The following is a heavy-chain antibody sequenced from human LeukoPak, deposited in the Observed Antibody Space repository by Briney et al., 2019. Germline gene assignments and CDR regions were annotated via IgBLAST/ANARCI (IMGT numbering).Heavy chain of an antibody. D-gene: IGHD2-2*01. CDR3: AKEDTAGSTGSADY. J-gene: IGHJ4*02. V-gene: IGHV3-23*01. Sequence: GSLRLSWASSGFPFSSFSISWVRQASGEGLEWVSVISGSGDSTYYADSVKGRFTISRDNSKNTLYLHMNSLRAEDTAVYFCAKEDTAGSTGSADYWGQGTLVTVSS. CDR1: GFPFSSFS. CDR2: ISGSGDST.